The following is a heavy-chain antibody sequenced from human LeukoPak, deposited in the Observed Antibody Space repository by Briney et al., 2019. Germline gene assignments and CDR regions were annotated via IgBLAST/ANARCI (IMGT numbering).Heavy chain of an antibody. CDR2: IYYSGNT. D-gene: IGHD3-3*01. Sequence: PSETLSLTCTVSGGSISSSSYYWAWIRQPPGKGLEWIGTIYYSGNTYYNPSPKSRVTISVDTSKNQFSLELSSVTAADTAVYYCARQIITIFGVVVILDAFDIWGQGTMVTVSS. CDR1: GGSISSSSYY. J-gene: IGHJ3*02. CDR3: ARQIITIFGVVVILDAFDI. V-gene: IGHV4-39*01.